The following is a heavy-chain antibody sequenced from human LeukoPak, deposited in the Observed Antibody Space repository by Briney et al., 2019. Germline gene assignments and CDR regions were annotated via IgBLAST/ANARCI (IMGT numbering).Heavy chain of an antibody. D-gene: IGHD6-19*01. Sequence: ASVKVSCKASGYTFTGYYMHWVRQAPGQGLEWMGWINPNSGGTNYAQKFQGRVTMTRDTSISTAYMELSRLRSDDTAVYYCARVGSSGWSYYMDVWGKGTTVTVSS. CDR3: ARVGSSGWSYYMDV. V-gene: IGHV1-2*02. CDR1: GYTFTGYY. CDR2: INPNSGGT. J-gene: IGHJ6*03.